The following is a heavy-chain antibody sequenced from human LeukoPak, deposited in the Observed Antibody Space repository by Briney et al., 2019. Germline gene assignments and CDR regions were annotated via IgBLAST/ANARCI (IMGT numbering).Heavy chain of an antibody. V-gene: IGHV3-21*04. J-gene: IGHJ4*02. CDR3: ARDRDYYDSPIAY. CDR1: GFTFSSYS. CDR2: ISSSGSTI. D-gene: IGHD3-22*01. Sequence: GGSLRLSCAASGFTFSSYSMNWVRQAPGEGLEWVSSISSSGSTIYYADSVKGRFTISRDNAKNSLYLQMNSLRAEDTAVYYCARDRDYYDSPIAYWGQGTLVTVSS.